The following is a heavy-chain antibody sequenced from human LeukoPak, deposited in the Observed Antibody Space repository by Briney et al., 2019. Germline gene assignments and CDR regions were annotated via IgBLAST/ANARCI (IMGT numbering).Heavy chain of an antibody. Sequence: SETLSLTCTVSGGSISSSSYYWGWIRQPPGKGLEWIGSIYYSGSTYYNPSLQSRVTISVDTSKNQFSLKLSSVTAADTAGYYCARDFSTVTFYYYYYMDVWGKGATVTLSS. V-gene: IGHV4-39*07. CDR3: ARDFSTVTFYYYYYMDV. D-gene: IGHD4-11*01. CDR1: GGSISSSSYY. J-gene: IGHJ6*03. CDR2: IYYSGST.